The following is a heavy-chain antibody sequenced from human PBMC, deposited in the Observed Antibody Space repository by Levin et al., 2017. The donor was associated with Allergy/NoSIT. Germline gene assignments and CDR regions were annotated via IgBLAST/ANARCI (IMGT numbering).Heavy chain of an antibody. J-gene: IGHJ4*02. V-gene: IGHV3-49*03. CDR2: IASKAYRETT. D-gene: IGHD3-10*01. Sequence: SCTASGFTFGDYAMIWFRQAPGKGLEWVGYIASKAYRETTEYAASVKGSFFISRDDSKSIAYLQMNSLETEDTAVYYCTRLTRNNYGPPFDYWGQGILVTVSS. CDR3: TRLTRNNYGPPFDY. CDR1: GFTFGDYA.